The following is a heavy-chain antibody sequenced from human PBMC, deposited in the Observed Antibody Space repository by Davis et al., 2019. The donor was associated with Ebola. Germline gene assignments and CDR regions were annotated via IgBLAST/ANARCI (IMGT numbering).Heavy chain of an antibody. Sequence: GESLKISCVASGFTFPVYWMSWVRQAPGKGLEWVANIKQDGSEIYYVDSVKGRFIISRDNAKKSLYLEMNGLRVEDTAVYYCVREYSGQTTGWFGWLDPWGQGALVTVSS. J-gene: IGHJ5*02. V-gene: IGHV3-7*03. CDR2: IKQDGSEI. CDR3: VREYSGQTTGWFGWLDP. D-gene: IGHD3-10*01. CDR1: GFTFPVYW.